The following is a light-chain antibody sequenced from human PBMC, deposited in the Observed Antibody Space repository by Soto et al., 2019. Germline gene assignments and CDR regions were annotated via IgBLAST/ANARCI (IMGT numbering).Light chain of an antibody. CDR2: VISDGSH. Sequence: QLVLTQSPSASASLGASVKLTCTLSSGHSSYTVAWHQQQPEKGPRYLMKVISDGSHTKGDGIPDRFSGSSSGAERYLTISSLQSEDEADYYCQTWGTDTYVVFGGGTKLTVL. J-gene: IGLJ2*01. V-gene: IGLV4-69*01. CDR3: QTWGTDTYVV. CDR1: SGHSSYT.